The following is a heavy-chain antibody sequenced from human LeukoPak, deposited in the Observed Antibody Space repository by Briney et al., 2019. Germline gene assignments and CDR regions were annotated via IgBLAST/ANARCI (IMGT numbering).Heavy chain of an antibody. Sequence: GGSLRLSCAASGFTFDDYAMHWVRQAPGKGLEWVSGISWNSGSIGYADSVKGRFTISRDNAKNSLYLQMNSLRAEDTALYYCAKAPYSGSYLYFDYWGQGTLVTVSS. J-gene: IGHJ4*02. CDR3: AKAPYSGSYLYFDY. D-gene: IGHD1-26*01. CDR2: ISWNSGSI. CDR1: GFTFDDYA. V-gene: IGHV3-9*01.